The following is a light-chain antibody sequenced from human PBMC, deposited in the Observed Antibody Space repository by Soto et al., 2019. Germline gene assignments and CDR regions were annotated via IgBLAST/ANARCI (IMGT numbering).Light chain of an antibody. J-gene: IGLJ1*01. Sequence: SYALTQPPSVSVAPGQPASNDCGGDSIGTKSVNWYQQRPGQAPVVVVYDDSDRPTGIPERFSGSNSGNTATLTISRVEAGDEADYYCQVWNGRSFQGVFGPGTKVTVL. CDR3: QVWNGRSFQGV. CDR1: SIGTKS. CDR2: DDS. V-gene: IGLV3-21*02.